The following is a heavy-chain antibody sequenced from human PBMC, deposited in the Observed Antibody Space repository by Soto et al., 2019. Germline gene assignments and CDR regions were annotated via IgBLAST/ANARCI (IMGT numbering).Heavy chain of an antibody. D-gene: IGHD1-20*01. CDR2: IIPILGIA. J-gene: IGHJ3*02. CDR3: ARDQSFNWNDMGIDI. Sequence: ASVKVSCKASGGTFSSYTISWVRQAPGQGLEWMGRIIPILGIANYAQKFQGRVTITADKSTSTAYMELSSLRSEDTAVYYCARDQSFNWNDMGIDIWGQGTMVTVSS. V-gene: IGHV1-69*04. CDR1: GGTFSSYT.